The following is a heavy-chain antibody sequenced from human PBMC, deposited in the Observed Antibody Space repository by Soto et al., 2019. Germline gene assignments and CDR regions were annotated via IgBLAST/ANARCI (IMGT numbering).Heavy chain of an antibody. CDR3: ARGGCSSTSCYGDTALDI. Sequence: PGGSLRLSCAASGFTVSSNYMSWVRQAPGKGLEWVSVIYSGGSTYYADSVKGRFTISRDNSKNTLYLQMNSLRAEDTAVYYCARGGCSSTSCYGDTALDIWGQGTMVTVSS. CDR2: IYSGGST. J-gene: IGHJ3*02. D-gene: IGHD2-2*01. CDR1: GFTVSSNY. V-gene: IGHV3-53*01.